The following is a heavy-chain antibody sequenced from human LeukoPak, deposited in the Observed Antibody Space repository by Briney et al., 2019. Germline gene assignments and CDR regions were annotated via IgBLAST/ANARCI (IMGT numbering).Heavy chain of an antibody. CDR1: GFTFSRYS. V-gene: IGHV3-21*01. J-gene: IGHJ4*02. Sequence: GGSLRLSCAASGFTFSRYSMNWVRQAPGKGLEWVSSISSSSTSINYADSVKGRFTISRDNAKNSLYLQMNSLRVEDTAVYYCARVRAGFQYDYWGQGTLVTVSS. CDR3: ARVRAGFQYDY. CDR2: ISSSSTSI.